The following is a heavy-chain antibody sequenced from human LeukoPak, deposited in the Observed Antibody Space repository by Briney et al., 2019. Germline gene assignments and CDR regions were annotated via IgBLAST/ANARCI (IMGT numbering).Heavy chain of an antibody. CDR3: ARETGYAYGRAPLDY. CDR1: GYIFTDYY. J-gene: IGHJ4*02. V-gene: IGHV1/OR15-1*02. Sequence: VKISCKASGYIFTDYYMHWVRQAPGQELGWMGRINPNSGGTNYAQKLQGRVTMTRDTSISTAYTELRSLRSDDTAVYYCARETGYAYGRAPLDYWGQGTLVTVSS. CDR2: INPNSGGT. D-gene: IGHD5-18*01.